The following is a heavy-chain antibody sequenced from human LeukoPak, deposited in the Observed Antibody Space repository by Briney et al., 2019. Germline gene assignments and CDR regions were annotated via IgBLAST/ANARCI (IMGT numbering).Heavy chain of an antibody. CDR2: ISAYNGNT. V-gene: IGHV1-18*01. D-gene: IGHD1-26*01. CDR3: ATEVKWELQAFDI. CDR1: GYTFTSYG. Sequence: ASVKVSCKASGYTFTSYGISWVRQAPGQGLEWMGWISAYNGNTNYAQKLQGRVTMTTDTSTSTAYMELSSLRSEDTAVYYCATEVKWELQAFDIWGQGTMVTVSS. J-gene: IGHJ3*02.